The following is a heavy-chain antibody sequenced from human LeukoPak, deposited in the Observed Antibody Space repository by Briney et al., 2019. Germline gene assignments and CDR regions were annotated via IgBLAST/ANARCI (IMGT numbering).Heavy chain of an antibody. V-gene: IGHV3-30*03. Sequence: GGSLRLSCAASGFTFSSYSMNWVRQAPGKGLEWVAVISYDGSNKYYADSVKGRFTISRDNSKNTLYLQMNSLRAEDTAVYYCARDSSITMIVARFDIWGQGTMVTVSS. CDR1: GFTFSSYS. J-gene: IGHJ3*02. D-gene: IGHD3-22*01. CDR3: ARDSSITMIVARFDI. CDR2: ISYDGSNK.